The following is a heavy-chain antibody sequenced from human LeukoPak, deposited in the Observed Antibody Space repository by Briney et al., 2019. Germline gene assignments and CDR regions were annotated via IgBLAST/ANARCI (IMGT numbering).Heavy chain of an antibody. D-gene: IGHD2-21*01. Sequence: SETLSLTCTVSGYSISSGYCWGWIRQPPGKGLEWIGSTYHSGSTYYNPSLKSRVTISVDTSKNQFSLKLSSVTAADTAVYYCARVSAVPAAIRESYCGGDCYSPYFDYWGQGTLVTVSS. CDR1: GYSISSGYC. CDR3: ARVSAVPAAIRESYCGGDCYSPYFDY. CDR2: TYHSGST. V-gene: IGHV4-38-2*02. J-gene: IGHJ4*02.